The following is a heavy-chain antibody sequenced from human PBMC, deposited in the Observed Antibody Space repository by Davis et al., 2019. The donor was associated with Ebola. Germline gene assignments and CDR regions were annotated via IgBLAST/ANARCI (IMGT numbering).Heavy chain of an antibody. Sequence: MPSETLSLTCAVSGGSINSGGYSWSWIRQPPGKGLEWIGYIYHSGSTYYNPSLKSRVTISVDRSKNQFSLKLSSVTAADTAVYYCARVASYGDYFDYWGLGMLVTVSS. CDR2: IYHSGST. J-gene: IGHJ4*02. D-gene: IGHD5-18*01. V-gene: IGHV4-30-2*01. CDR3: ARVASYGDYFDY. CDR1: GGSINSGGYS.